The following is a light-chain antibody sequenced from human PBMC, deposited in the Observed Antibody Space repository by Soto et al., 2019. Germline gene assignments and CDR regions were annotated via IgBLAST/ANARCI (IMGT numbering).Light chain of an antibody. Sequence: EIVMTQSPATLSVSPGERATLSCRASQSVSSNLAWYQQKPGQAPRLLIYGASTRATGIPARFSGSGSGTEFTLTISSLQSEDFAVYYCQQYNTWRGGTFGQGTKVEIK. CDR2: GAS. J-gene: IGKJ1*01. CDR1: QSVSSN. CDR3: QQYNTWRGGT. V-gene: IGKV3-15*01.